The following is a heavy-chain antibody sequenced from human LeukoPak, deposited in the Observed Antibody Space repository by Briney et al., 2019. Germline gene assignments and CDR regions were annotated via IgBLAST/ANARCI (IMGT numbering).Heavy chain of an antibody. J-gene: IGHJ4*02. CDR3: ASSKASGSYYNAGPFDY. CDR1: GFTFSSYS. CDR2: ISSSSSYI. Sequence: GGSLRLSCAASGFTFSSYSMNWVRQAPEKGLEWVSSISSSSSYIYYADSVKGRFTISRDNAKNSLYLQMNSLRAEDTAVYYCASSKASGSYYNAGPFDYWGQGTLVTVSS. V-gene: IGHV3-21*01. D-gene: IGHD3-10*01.